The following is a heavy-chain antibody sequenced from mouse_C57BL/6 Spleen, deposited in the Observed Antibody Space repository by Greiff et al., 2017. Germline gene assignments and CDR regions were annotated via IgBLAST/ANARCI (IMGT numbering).Heavy chain of an antibody. V-gene: IGHV1-69*01. Sequence: QVQLKQPGAELVMPGASVKLSCKASGYTFTSYWMHWVKQRPGQGLEWIGEIDPSDSYTNYNQKFKGKSTLTVDKSSITAYMQLSSLTSEDSAVYYCARSYYGSNFDVWGTGTTVTVSS. CDR2: IDPSDSYT. J-gene: IGHJ1*03. D-gene: IGHD1-1*01. CDR1: GYTFTSYW. CDR3: ARSYYGSNFDV.